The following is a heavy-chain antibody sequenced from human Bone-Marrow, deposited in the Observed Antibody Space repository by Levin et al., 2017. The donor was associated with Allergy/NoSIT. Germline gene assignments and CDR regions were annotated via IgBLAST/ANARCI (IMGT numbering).Heavy chain of an antibody. CDR1: GGSISSYY. Sequence: PSETLSLTCTVSGGSISSYYWSWIRQPPGKGLEWIGYIYYSGSTNYNPSLKSRVTISVDTSKNQFSLKLSAVTAADTAVYYCARWWTRLPDDYGDYEALDDAFDSWGQGTMVTVSS. CDR2: IYYSGST. J-gene: IGHJ3*02. V-gene: IGHV4-59*01. CDR3: ARWWTRLPDDYGDYEALDDAFDS. D-gene: IGHD4-17*01.